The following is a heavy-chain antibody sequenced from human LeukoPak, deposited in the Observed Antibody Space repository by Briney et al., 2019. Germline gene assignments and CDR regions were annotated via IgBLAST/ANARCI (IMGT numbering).Heavy chain of an antibody. V-gene: IGHV3-9*01. Sequence: GGSLRLSCVASGFSFDDFAMHWVRQVPGKGLEWVSGLTWNSGTFGYADSVKGRFTISRDNAKNSLYLEMNDLRGEDTAFYYCARATASASSGVHLNWFDSWGQGTRVTVSS. CDR1: GFSFDDFA. D-gene: IGHD6-19*01. CDR2: LTWNSGTF. J-gene: IGHJ5*02. CDR3: ARATASASSGVHLNWFDS.